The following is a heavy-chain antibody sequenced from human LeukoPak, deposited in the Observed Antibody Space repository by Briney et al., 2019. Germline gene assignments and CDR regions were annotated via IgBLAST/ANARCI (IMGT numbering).Heavy chain of an antibody. V-gene: IGHV4-31*11. CDR3: ARGRVNWFDP. CDR2: IYYSGST. J-gene: IGHJ5*02. D-gene: IGHD3-3*01. CDR1: GGSFSGYY. Sequence: SETLSLTCAVYGGSFSGYYWSWIRQHPGKGLEWIGYIYYSGSTYYSPSLTSRVTISVDTSKNQFSLKLSSVTAADTAVYYCARGRVNWFDPWGQGTLVTVSS.